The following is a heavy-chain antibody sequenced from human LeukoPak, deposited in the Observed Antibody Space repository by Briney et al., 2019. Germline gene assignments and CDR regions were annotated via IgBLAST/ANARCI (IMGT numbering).Heavy chain of an antibody. CDR3: ARDPGTGSYDY. CDR2: IYSSGST. J-gene: IGHJ4*02. D-gene: IGHD1-26*01. CDR1: GGSINNYY. Sequence: PSETLSLTCTVSGGSINNYYWSWIRQPPGKGLEWIGYIYSSGSTNYNPSLKSRVIISVDTSKNQFSLQLNSVTPEDTAVYYCARDPGTGSYDYWGQGTLVTVSS. V-gene: IGHV4-59*12.